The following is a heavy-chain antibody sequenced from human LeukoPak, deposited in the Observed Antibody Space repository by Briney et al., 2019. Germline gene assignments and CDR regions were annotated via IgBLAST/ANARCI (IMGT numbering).Heavy chain of an antibody. CDR3: ARGRRARILYVWGSYNNWFDP. J-gene: IGHJ5*02. CDR1: GYTFTSYD. V-gene: IGHV1-8*01. Sequence: GASVKVSCKASGYTFTSYDINWVRQATGQGLEWMGWMNPNSGNTGYAQKFQGRVTMTRNTSISTAYMELSSLRCEDTAVYYCARGRRARILYVWGSYNNWFDPWGQGTLVTVSS. CDR2: MNPNSGNT. D-gene: IGHD3-16*01.